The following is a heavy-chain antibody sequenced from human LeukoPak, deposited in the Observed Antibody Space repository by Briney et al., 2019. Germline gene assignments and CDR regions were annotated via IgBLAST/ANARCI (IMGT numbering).Heavy chain of an antibody. J-gene: IGHJ3*02. CDR2: IYWDDDS. CDR3: AHSQVFSYGSFHDAYDI. D-gene: IGHD5-18*01. V-gene: IGHV2-5*02. CDR1: GVSLSTSGVG. Sequence: SGPTLVKPTQTLTLACSLSGVSLSTSGVGVGWIRQPPGKALEWLALIYWDDDSRYSPSLKSRLTIAKDTSKNQVVLTLTNMDSVDTATYYCAHSQVFSYGSFHDAYDIWGLGMLVTVSS.